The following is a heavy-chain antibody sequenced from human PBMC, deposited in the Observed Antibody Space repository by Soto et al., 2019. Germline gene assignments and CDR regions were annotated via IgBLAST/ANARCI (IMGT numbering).Heavy chain of an antibody. Sequence: QVQLVQSGAEVKKPGASVKVSCKASGDTFTSYDINWVRQATGQGLEWMGWMNPNSGNTGYAQKFQGRVTMTRNTSINTAYMELSILRSEDTAVYYCARGRDILTGYDAYYYYGMDVWGQGTTVTVSS. V-gene: IGHV1-8*01. D-gene: IGHD3-9*01. J-gene: IGHJ6*02. CDR2: MNPNSGNT. CDR3: ARGRDILTGYDAYYYYGMDV. CDR1: GDTFTSYD.